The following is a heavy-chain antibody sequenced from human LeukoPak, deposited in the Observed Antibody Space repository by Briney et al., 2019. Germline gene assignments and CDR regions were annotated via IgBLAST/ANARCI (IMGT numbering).Heavy chain of an antibody. CDR3: ARQAGSGGCLDY. CDR1: GDSIGGSVDY. J-gene: IGHJ4*02. Sequence: PSETLSPTCTVSGDSIGGSVDYWVWIRQPPGKGLGWIGSIFYSGRTYYNPSLKSRVTISADTSKNQFSLKLTSVTAADTAVYYCARQAGSGGCLDYWGQGTLVTVSS. D-gene: IGHD3-10*01. V-gene: IGHV4-39*01. CDR2: IFYSGRT.